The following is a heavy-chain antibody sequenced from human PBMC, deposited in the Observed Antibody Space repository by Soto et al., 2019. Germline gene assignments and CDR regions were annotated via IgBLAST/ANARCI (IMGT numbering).Heavy chain of an antibody. V-gene: IGHV4-34*01. J-gene: IGHJ4*02. D-gene: IGHD3-3*01. CDR2: INHSGST. Sequence: SETLSLTCAVYGGSFSGYYWSWIRQPPGKGLEWIGEINHSGSTNYNPSLKSRVTISVDTSKNQFSLKLSSVTAADTAVYYCARVLYDFWTGYWAYWGQGTRVTVS. CDR3: ARVLYDFWTGYWAY. CDR1: GGSFSGYY.